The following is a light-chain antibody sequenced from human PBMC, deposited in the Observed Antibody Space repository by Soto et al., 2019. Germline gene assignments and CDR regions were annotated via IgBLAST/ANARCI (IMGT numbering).Light chain of an antibody. Sequence: DIHITQSPSTLSASLGDRVTITFRASQSISSWLAWYQQKPGKAPKLLIYDASSLESGVPSRFSGSGSGTEFTLTISSLQPDDFATYYCQQYNSYSGTFGQGTKVDI. CDR2: DAS. J-gene: IGKJ1*01. CDR3: QQYNSYSGT. CDR1: QSISSW. V-gene: IGKV1-5*01.